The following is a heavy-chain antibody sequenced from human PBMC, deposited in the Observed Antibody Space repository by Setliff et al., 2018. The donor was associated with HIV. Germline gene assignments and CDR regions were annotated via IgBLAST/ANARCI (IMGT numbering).Heavy chain of an antibody. V-gene: IGHV4-38-2*01. Sequence: SETLSLTCVVSGYSVNSDYHWGWIRQSPGRGLEPPGRGLQWIGHIYHTGSTYYNPSLKSRVTISVDTSKTQFSLKLSSVIAADTAVYYCTTSTVAGLFDYWDQGAPVTVSS. J-gene: IGHJ4*02. CDR2: IYHTGST. CDR1: GYSVNSDYH. D-gene: IGHD6-19*01. CDR3: TTSTVAGLFDY.